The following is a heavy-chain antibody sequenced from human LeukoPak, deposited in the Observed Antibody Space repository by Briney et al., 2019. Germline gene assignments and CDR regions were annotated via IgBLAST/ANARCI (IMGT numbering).Heavy chain of an antibody. D-gene: IGHD1-26*01. J-gene: IGHJ4*02. V-gene: IGHV3-23*01. Sequence: PGGSLRLSCAASGFTFSTYVMNWVRQAPGKGLEWVSAISGSGDSTYYADSVKGRFTISRDNSKNTLYLQMNGLRAEGTALYYCAKVGQWELRAPIDYWGQGTLVTVSS. CDR3: AKVGQWELRAPIDY. CDR2: ISGSGDST. CDR1: GFTFSTYV.